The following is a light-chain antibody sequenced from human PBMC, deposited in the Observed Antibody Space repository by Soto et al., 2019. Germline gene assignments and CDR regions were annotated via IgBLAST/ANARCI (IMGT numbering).Light chain of an antibody. J-gene: IGLJ2*01. CDR2: GVR. Sequence: QSAVTQPASVSGSPGQSITVSCAGTMRDVGAYNLVSWYQQHPGRAPQLIIYGVRNRPSGISFRFSGSKSGNTASLTISGLQTEDEADYYCSSYTSKSSLIFGGGTKLTVL. CDR3: SSYTSKSSLI. V-gene: IGLV2-14*01. CDR1: MRDVGAYNL.